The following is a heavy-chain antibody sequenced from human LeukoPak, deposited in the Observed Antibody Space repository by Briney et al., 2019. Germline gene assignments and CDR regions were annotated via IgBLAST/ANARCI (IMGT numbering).Heavy chain of an antibody. CDR1: GYSIGRDYY. V-gene: IGHV4-38-2*02. CDR3: ARDGGYPTTDEGFDP. J-gene: IGHJ5*02. CDR2: IFHTGRT. D-gene: IGHD5-12*01. Sequence: SETLSLTCKASGYSIGRDYYWAWLRQPPGKGLEWIGSIFHTGRTVYNPSYESRLTISRDTSKNEFFLRLNSVTAADTAVYFCARDGGYPTTDEGFDPWGLGTLVTVSS.